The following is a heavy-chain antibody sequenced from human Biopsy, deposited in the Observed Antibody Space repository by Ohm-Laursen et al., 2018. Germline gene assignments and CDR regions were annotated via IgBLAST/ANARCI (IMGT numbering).Heavy chain of an antibody. V-gene: IGHV2-70*01. D-gene: IGHD6-13*01. J-gene: IGHJ6*02. Sequence: TQTLTLTWDFSGLSLSSRGMCVRWIRQPPGKALEWLALIGWDEYKDYSVSLKDRLTISKATSENQVVLTMNNPDPADTGTYFCARTPIAIFSAGLVYRHRRHLQGMDVWGQGTAVTVS. CDR1: GLSLSSRGMC. CDR3: ARTPIAIFSAGLVYRHRRHLQGMDV. CDR2: IGWDEYK.